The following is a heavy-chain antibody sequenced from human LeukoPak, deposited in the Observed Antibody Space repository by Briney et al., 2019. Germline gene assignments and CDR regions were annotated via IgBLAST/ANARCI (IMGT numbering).Heavy chain of an antibody. CDR1: GFTVSSNY. V-gene: IGHV3-66*01. J-gene: IGHJ6*02. CDR3: ARARPRHYYYGMDV. CDR2: IYSGGST. D-gene: IGHD6-6*01. Sequence: GGSLRLSCAASGFTVSSNYMSWVRQAPGKGLEWVSAIYSGGSTYYADSVKGRFTISRDNSKNTLYLQMNSLRAEDTAVYYCARARPRHYYYGMDVWGQGTTVTVSS.